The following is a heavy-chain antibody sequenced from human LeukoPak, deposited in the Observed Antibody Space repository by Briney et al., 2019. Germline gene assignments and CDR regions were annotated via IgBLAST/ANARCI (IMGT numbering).Heavy chain of an antibody. V-gene: IGHV3-23*01. Sequence: PGGSLRLSCAASGFRFSSYEMHWVRQSPGKGLEWVSTLSGSGITTYYADSVKGRFTISRDNSKNTLYLQMNSLRAEDTAVYYCAKGIYSSGWSYFDYWGHGTLVTVSS. CDR3: AKGIYSSGWSYFDY. J-gene: IGHJ4*01. CDR1: GFRFSSYE. D-gene: IGHD6-19*01. CDR2: LSGSGITT.